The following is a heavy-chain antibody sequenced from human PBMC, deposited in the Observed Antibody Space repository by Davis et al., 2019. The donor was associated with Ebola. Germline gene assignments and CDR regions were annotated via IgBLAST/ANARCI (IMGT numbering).Heavy chain of an antibody. CDR2: ISAFSGNT. CDR1: GYTFTSYG. Sequence: AASVKVSCKASGYTFTSYGISWVRQAPGQGLEWMGWISAFSGNTNYAQKLQGRVTMTTDTSTSTAYMELWSLRSDDTAVYYCARRDYGDYGAFWGQGTLVTVSS. CDR3: ARRDYGDYGAF. V-gene: IGHV1-18*01. J-gene: IGHJ4*02. D-gene: IGHD4-17*01.